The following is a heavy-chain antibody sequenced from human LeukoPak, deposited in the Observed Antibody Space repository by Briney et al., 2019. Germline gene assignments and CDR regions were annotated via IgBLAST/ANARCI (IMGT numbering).Heavy chain of an antibody. Sequence: SVTVSCKASGGTFSSYAISWVRQASGQGLEWMGRTIPILGIANYAQKFQGRVTITADKSTSTAYMELSSLRSEDTAVYYCARDAGIAAAWWGQGTLVTVSS. J-gene: IGHJ4*02. CDR2: TIPILGIA. D-gene: IGHD6-13*01. CDR3: ARDAGIAAAW. CDR1: GGTFSSYA. V-gene: IGHV1-69*04.